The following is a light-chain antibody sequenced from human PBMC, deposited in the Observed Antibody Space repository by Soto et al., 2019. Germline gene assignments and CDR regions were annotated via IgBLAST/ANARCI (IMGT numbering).Light chain of an antibody. CDR2: EVS. CDR3: SSYTSSNTVV. V-gene: IGLV2-14*01. CDR1: SRDIGAYIY. Sequence: QSALTQPASVSGSPGQSITISCTGSSRDIGAYIYVAWYQQHPGRAPKVMIYEVSNPPSGVSSRFSGSKTGNTASLTISGLQAEDEADYYCSSYTSSNTVVFGGGTKLTVL. J-gene: IGLJ3*02.